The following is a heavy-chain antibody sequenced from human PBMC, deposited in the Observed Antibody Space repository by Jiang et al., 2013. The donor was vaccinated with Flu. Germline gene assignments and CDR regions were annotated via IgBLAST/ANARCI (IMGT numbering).Heavy chain of an antibody. CDR2: ISSSGNTK. CDR1: GFIFSGFE. V-gene: IGHV3-48*03. CDR3: ARREVDYSLPNYYNYYGMDV. Sequence: GGSLRLSCAASGFIFSGFEMNWVRQAPGKGLEWISYISSSGNTKYYADSVKGRFPISRDNAKNSLYLQMNTLRAEDTAVYYCARREVDYSLPNYYNYYGMDVWGQGTTVSVSS. J-gene: IGHJ6*02. D-gene: IGHD4-11*01.